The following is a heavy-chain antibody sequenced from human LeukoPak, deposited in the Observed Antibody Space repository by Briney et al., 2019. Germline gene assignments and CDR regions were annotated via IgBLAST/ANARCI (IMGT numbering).Heavy chain of an antibody. J-gene: IGHJ6*03. Sequence: SETLSLTCAVYGGSFSGYYWSWIRQPPGKGLEWIGEINHSGSTNYNPSLKSRVTISVDTSKNQFSLKLSSVAAADTAVYYCARGGKDVVVPAAIETHYYMDVWGKGTTVTVSS. D-gene: IGHD2-2*01. V-gene: IGHV4-34*01. CDR1: GGSFSGYY. CDR3: ARGGKDVVVPAAIETHYYMDV. CDR2: INHSGST.